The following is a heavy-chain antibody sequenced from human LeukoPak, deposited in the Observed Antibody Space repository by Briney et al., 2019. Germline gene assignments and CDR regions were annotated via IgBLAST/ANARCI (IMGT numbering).Heavy chain of an antibody. V-gene: IGHV3-20*04. J-gene: IGHJ4*02. Sequence: PGGSLRLSCAASGFDFDDYAMNWVRQAPGKGLEWVSGIDWTGGRTVYGDSVKGRFTISRDNTKNSLYLQMNSLRVEDTALYYCARDPRTVRIWGQGTLVTVSS. CDR3: ARDPRTVRI. CDR2: IDWTGGRT. D-gene: IGHD1-1*01. CDR1: GFDFDDYA.